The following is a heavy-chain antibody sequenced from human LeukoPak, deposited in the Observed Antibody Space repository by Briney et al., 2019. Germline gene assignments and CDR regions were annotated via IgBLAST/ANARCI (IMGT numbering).Heavy chain of an antibody. D-gene: IGHD3-10*01. CDR2: VSYDGSNK. Sequence: GGSLRLSCAASGFTFSSYGMHWVRQAPGKGLEWVAVVSYDGSNKYYADSVKGRFTISRDNSKNTLYLQMNSLRAEDTAVYYCAKGGGYFDYWGQGTLVTVSS. V-gene: IGHV3-30*18. CDR1: GFTFSSYG. J-gene: IGHJ4*02. CDR3: AKGGGYFDY.